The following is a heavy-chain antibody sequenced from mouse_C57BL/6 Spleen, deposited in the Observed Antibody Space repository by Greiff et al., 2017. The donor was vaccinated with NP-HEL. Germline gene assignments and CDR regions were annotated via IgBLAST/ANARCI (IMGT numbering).Heavy chain of an antibody. J-gene: IGHJ1*03. D-gene: IGHD1-1*01. CDR1: GFSFNTYA. CDR3: VSHYYYGWFDV. Sequence: GGGFVQPKGSLKLSCVASGFSFNTYAMNWVRQAPGKGLEWVARLRSKSNNYATYYAELVKDRFNISSDDSESMLYLQMNNLKTEDTAMYYCVSHYYYGWFDVWGTGTTVTVSS. CDR2: LRSKSNNYAT. V-gene: IGHV10-1*01.